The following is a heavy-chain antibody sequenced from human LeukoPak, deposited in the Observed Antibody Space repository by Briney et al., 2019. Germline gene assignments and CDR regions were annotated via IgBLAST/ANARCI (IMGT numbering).Heavy chain of an antibody. V-gene: IGHV3-30*18. Sequence: QPGRSLRLSCAPSGFTFSSYGMHWVRQAPGKGREWVAVISYDGSNKYYADSVKGRFTISRDNSKNTLYMQMNSLRAEDTAVYYCAKDLRAMDTAMVDYWGQGTLVTVSS. J-gene: IGHJ4*02. CDR3: AKDLRAMDTAMVDY. D-gene: IGHD5-18*01. CDR1: GFTFSSYG. CDR2: ISYDGSNK.